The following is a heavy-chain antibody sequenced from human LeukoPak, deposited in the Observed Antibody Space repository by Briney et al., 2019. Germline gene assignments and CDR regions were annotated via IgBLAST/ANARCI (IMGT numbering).Heavy chain of an antibody. D-gene: IGHD1-20*01. CDR2: ISSSSSDI. CDR3: AINPRYNWNDGVDY. CDR1: GFTFSSYS. Sequence: GWALRLSCAASGFTFSSYSMNWVRQAPGKGLEWVSSISSSSSDISYAGSVTGRFNISRDTAKNSLYLQINNLTAEDNAVYYCAINPRYNWNDGVDYWGQGTLVTVSS. J-gene: IGHJ4*02. V-gene: IGHV3-21*01.